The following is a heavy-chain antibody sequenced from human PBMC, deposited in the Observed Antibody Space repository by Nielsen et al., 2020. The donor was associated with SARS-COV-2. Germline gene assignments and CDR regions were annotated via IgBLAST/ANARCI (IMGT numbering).Heavy chain of an antibody. Sequence: GESLKISCAASGFTFSSYSMNWVRQAPGKGLEWVSSISSSSSYIYYADSVKGRFTISRDNAKNSLYLQMNSLRAENTAVYYCARAGWLQYSYYYYMDVWGKGTTVTVSS. V-gene: IGHV3-21*01. CDR1: GFTFSSYS. D-gene: IGHD5-24*01. J-gene: IGHJ6*03. CDR2: ISSSSSYI. CDR3: ARAGWLQYSYYYYMDV.